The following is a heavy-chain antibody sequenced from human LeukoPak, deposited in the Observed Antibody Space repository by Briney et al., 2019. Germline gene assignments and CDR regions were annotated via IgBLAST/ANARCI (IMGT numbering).Heavy chain of an antibody. V-gene: IGHV3-64*02. CDR1: GFSFRYFS. CDR2: INTDGRIT. D-gene: IGHD1-26*01. Sequence: GSLRPSFVGSGFSFRYFSIHWVRQAPGKGLGYVSVINTDGRITYYADSVKGRFTISRDNSKNTVYLQMGSLRGDDMAVYYCTRDGGSFCDFDYWGQGALVTVSS. CDR3: TRDGGSFCDFDY. J-gene: IGHJ4*02.